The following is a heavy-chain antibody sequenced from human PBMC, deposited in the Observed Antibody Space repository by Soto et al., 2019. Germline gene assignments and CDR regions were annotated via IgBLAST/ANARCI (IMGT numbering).Heavy chain of an antibody. Sequence: PSETLSLTCRVSGGSISNDYWTWIRQPPGKGLEWIGFIYKGGSINYNPSLKSRVTISVDTPKNQFSLKLSSVTAADTAVYYCAKNWNWGSLVHWGQGTLVTVSS. V-gene: IGHV4-59*08. CDR1: GGSISNDY. CDR3: AKNWNWGSLVH. D-gene: IGHD7-27*01. J-gene: IGHJ4*02. CDR2: IYKGGSI.